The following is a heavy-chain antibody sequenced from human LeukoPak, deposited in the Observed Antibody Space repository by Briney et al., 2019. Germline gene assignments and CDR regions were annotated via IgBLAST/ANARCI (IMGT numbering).Heavy chain of an antibody. V-gene: IGHV1-46*01. CDR1: GYSFTTDN. CDR2: IYSSGGST. D-gene: IGHD3-22*01. CDR3: ARGPDSSGYYVSHRPLDY. J-gene: IGHJ4*02. Sequence: GASVKVSCKASGYSFTTDNMHWMRQAPGQRLEWMGIIYSSGGSTSAQKFQGRVTITRNTSISTAYMELRSLRSDDTAVYYCARGPDSSGYYVSHRPLDYWGQGTLVTVSS.